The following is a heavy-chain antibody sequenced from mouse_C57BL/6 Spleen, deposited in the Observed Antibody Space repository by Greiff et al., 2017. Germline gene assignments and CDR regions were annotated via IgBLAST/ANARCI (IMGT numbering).Heavy chain of an antibody. V-gene: IGHV1-15*01. CDR2: IDPETGGT. Sequence: QVQLKESGAELVRPGASVTLSCKASGYTFTDYEMHWVKQTPVHGLEWIGAIDPETGGTAYNQKFKGKAILTADKSSSTAYMELRSLTSEDSAVYYGTRSNYDDWGHGTTLTVSS. CDR3: TRSNYDD. CDR1: GYTFTDYE. J-gene: IGHJ2*01. D-gene: IGHD2-5*01.